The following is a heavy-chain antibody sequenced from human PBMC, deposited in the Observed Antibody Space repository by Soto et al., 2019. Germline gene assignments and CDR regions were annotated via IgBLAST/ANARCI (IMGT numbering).Heavy chain of an antibody. Sequence: LRLSCAASGFTFSSYAMSWVRQAPGKGLEWVSAISGSGGSTYYADSVKGRFTISRDNSKNTLYLQMNSLRAEDTAVYYCAKDLFSFTGSGFAYWGQGTLVTAPQ. V-gene: IGHV3-23*01. CDR3: AKDLFSFTGSGFAY. D-gene: IGHD3-3*01. CDR2: ISGSGGST. J-gene: IGHJ4*02. CDR1: GFTFSSYA.